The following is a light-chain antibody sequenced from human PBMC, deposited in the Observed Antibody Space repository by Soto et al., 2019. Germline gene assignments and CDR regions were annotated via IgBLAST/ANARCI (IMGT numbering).Light chain of an antibody. CDR1: QSISVW. CDR3: QQYNSYSPTWT. J-gene: IGKJ1*01. CDR2: KAS. Sequence: DIQMTQSPSTLSASVGDRVTITCRASQSISVWLAWYQQKAGKAPNLLIYKASRLESGVPSRFSGSGSETEFTLTISGLQPGDSATYYCQQYNSYSPTWTFGQGTKVDIK. V-gene: IGKV1-5*03.